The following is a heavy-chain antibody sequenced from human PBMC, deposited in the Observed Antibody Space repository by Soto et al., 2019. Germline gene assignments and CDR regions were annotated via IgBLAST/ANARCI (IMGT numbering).Heavy chain of an antibody. V-gene: IGHV1-3*01. Sequence: ASVKVSCKASGYTFTIYAMHWVRQAPGQRLEWMGWINAGNGNTKYSQKFPGRVTITRDTHASTAYMELSSLRSEDTAVYYCARAGLVGATGAVDYWGQGTLVTVFS. CDR2: INAGNGNT. D-gene: IGHD1-26*01. J-gene: IGHJ4*02. CDR3: ARAGLVGATGAVDY. CDR1: GYTFTIYA.